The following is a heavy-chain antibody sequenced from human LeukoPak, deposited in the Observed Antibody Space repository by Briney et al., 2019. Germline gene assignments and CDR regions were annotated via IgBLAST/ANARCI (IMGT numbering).Heavy chain of an antibody. CDR3: ARGSIVVVDY. D-gene: IGHD2-2*01. CDR1: GYTFTSYG. V-gene: IGHV1-18*01. J-gene: IGHJ4*02. Sequence: GESLKISCKGSGYTFTSYGIGWVRQAPGQGLEWMGWISAYNGNTNYAQKLQGRVTMTTDTSTSTAYMELRSLRSDDTAVYYCARGSIVVVDYWGQGTLVTVSS. CDR2: ISAYNGNT.